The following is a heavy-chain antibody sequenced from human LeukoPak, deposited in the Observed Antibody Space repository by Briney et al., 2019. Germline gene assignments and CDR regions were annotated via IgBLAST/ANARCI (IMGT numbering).Heavy chain of an antibody. V-gene: IGHV3-15*01. D-gene: IGHD1-14*01. Sequence: GGSLRLSCTASGFTFSNAWMSWVRQAPGKGLEWVGRIKSKTDGGTTDYAAPVKGRFTISRDDSKNTLYLQMNSLKTEDTAVYYCTTFFAEPYYFDYWGQGTLVTVSS. CDR1: GFTFSNAW. J-gene: IGHJ4*02. CDR2: IKSKTDGGTT. CDR3: TTFFAEPYYFDY.